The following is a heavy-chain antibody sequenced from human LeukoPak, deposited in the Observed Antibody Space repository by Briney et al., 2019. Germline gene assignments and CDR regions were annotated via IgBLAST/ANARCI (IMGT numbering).Heavy chain of an antibody. CDR1: GFTFSSYS. J-gene: IGHJ4*02. CDR2: IRYDGSNE. Sequence: GGSLRLSCAASGFTFSSYSMNWVRQAPGKGLEWVSFIRYDGSNEYYADSVRGRFTISRDNSKNTLYLQMNSLRAEDTAVYYCARRAGGYSHPYDYWGQGILVTVSS. V-gene: IGHV3-30*02. CDR3: ARRAGGYSHPYDY. D-gene: IGHD4-23*01.